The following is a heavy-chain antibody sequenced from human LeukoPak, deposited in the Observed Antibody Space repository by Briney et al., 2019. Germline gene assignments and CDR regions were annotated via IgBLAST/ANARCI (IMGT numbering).Heavy chain of an antibody. V-gene: IGHV4-39*07. J-gene: IGHJ4*02. CDR1: GGSISSSSYY. Sequence: SETLSLTCTVSGGSISSSSYYWGWLRQPPGKGLEWIGSIYYSGSTYYNPSLKSRVTISVDTSKNQFSLKLSSVTAADTAVYYCARDVKDSSWDFDYWGQGTLVTVSS. CDR3: ARDVKDSSWDFDY. CDR2: IYYSGST. D-gene: IGHD6-19*01.